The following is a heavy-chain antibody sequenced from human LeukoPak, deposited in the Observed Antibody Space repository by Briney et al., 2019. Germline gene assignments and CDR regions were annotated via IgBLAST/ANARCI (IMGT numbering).Heavy chain of an antibody. D-gene: IGHD3-22*01. V-gene: IGHV4-4*02. CDR2: IYDSGST. Sequence: SETLSLTCAVSGGSISSSNWWSWVRQPRGKGLEWIGEIYDSGSTNYNPSLKSRVTISVDKSKIQFSLKLSSVTAADTAVYYCAREFAYYYDSSGYRVGNYFDYWGQGTLVTVSS. CDR3: AREFAYYYDSSGYRVGNYFDY. J-gene: IGHJ4*02. CDR1: GGSISSSNW.